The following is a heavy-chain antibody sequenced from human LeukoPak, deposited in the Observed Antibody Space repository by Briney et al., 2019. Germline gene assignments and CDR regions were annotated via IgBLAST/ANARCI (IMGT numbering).Heavy chain of an antibody. CDR3: ARGGYSSGWSQGGLDY. V-gene: IGHV3-30-3*01. D-gene: IGHD6-19*01. CDR1: GFTFSSYA. J-gene: IGHJ4*02. Sequence: PGGSLRLSCAASGFTFSSYAMHWVRQAPGKGLEWVAVISYDGSNKYYADSVKGRFTISRDNSKNTLYLQMNSLRAEDTAVYCCARGGYSSGWSQGGLDYWGQGTLVTVSS. CDR2: ISYDGSNK.